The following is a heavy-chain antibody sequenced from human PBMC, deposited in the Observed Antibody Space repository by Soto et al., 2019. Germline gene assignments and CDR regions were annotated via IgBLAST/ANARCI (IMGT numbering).Heavy chain of an antibody. CDR2: LSRGGGST. CDR3: ERDGQYRTDGFDI. CDR1: GFTYSSHG. V-gene: IGHV3-23*01. D-gene: IGHD5-12*01. Sequence: EAQLLESGGELIQPGGSLRLSCAASGFTYSSHGMSWVRQAPGKGLEWIAGLSRGGGSTYYADSVKGRFTISRDNSKNVMDLRMNSLRVEDTALSYCERDGQYRTDGFDIWGQGTMVTFSS. J-gene: IGHJ3*02.